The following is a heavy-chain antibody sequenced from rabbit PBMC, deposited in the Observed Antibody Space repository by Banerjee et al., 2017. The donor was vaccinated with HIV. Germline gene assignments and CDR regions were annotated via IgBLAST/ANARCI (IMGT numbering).Heavy chain of an antibody. CDR1: GFSFSSSDY. CDR3: AREIYDDYDSSYFNL. D-gene: IGHD2-1*01. V-gene: IGHV1S40*01. CDR2: IYAGSSGST. J-gene: IGHJ4*01. Sequence: QSLEESGGDLVKPGASLTLTCTASGFSFSSSDYMCWVRQAPGKGLEWIACIYAGSSGSTYYASWAKGRFTISKTSSTTVTLQMTSLTAADTATYFCAREIYDDYDSSYFNLWGPGTLVTVS.